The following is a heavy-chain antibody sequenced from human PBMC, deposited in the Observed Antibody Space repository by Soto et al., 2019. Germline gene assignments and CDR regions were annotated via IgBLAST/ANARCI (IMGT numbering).Heavy chain of an antibody. V-gene: IGHV3-30-3*01. CDR3: ARDGGPGGYSSSSGYYYYGMDV. Sequence: GGSLRLSCAASGFTFSSYAMHWVRQAPGKGLEWVAVISYDGSNKYYADSVKGRFTISRDNSKNTLYLQMNSLRAEDTAVYYCARDGGPGGYSSSSGYYYYGMDVWGQGTTVTVSS. CDR1: GFTFSSYA. CDR2: ISYDGSNK. D-gene: IGHD6-6*01. J-gene: IGHJ6*02.